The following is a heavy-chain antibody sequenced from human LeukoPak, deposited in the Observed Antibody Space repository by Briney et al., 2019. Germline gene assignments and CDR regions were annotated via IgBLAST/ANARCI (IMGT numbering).Heavy chain of an antibody. CDR1: GFTFSRYA. Sequence: GGSLRLSCAASGFTFSRYAMSWVRQAPGKGLEWVAVTSYDGSNKYYADSVKGRFTISRDNSKNTLYLQMNSLRAEDTAVYYCAREAARPDFDYWGQGTLVTVSS. J-gene: IGHJ4*02. D-gene: IGHD6-6*01. V-gene: IGHV3-30-3*01. CDR3: AREAARPDFDY. CDR2: TSYDGSNK.